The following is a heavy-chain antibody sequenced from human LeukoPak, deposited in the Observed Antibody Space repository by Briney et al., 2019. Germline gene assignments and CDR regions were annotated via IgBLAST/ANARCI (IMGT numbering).Heavy chain of an antibody. D-gene: IGHD3-22*01. CDR2: ISSSGITI. J-gene: IGHJ4*02. CDR1: GFTFSSYS. Sequence: GGSLRLSCAASGFTFSSYSMNWVRQAPGKGLEWVSSISSSGITIYYANSVKGRFTISRDNAKNSLYLQMNSLRAEDTAVYYCARFGSYYYDSSGYYYYWGQGTLVTVSS. CDR3: ARFGSYYYDSSGYYYY. V-gene: IGHV3-21*04.